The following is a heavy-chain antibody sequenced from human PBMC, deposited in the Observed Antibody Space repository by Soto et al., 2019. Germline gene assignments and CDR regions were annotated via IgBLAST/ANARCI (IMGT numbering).Heavy chain of an antibody. V-gene: IGHV4-31*03. J-gene: IGHJ4*02. Sequence: QVQLQESGPGLVKPSQTLSLTCTVSGGSISSGGYYWSWIRQHPGKGLEWIGYIYYSGSTYYNPSLTNRDTTSVDTSKNQFSLKLSSLTAAVTAVSYFARAVIHWGQGTLVTVSS. D-gene: IGHD2-21*01. CDR1: GGSISSGGYY. CDR2: IYYSGST. CDR3: ARAVIH.